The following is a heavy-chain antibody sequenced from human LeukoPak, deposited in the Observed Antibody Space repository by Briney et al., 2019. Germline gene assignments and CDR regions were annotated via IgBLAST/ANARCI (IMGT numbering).Heavy chain of an antibody. CDR1: GFTFDDYA. D-gene: IGHD4-17*01. Sequence: GRSLRLSCAASGFTFDDYAMHWVRQAPGKGLEWVSGISWNSGSIGYADSVKGRFTISRDNAKNSLYLQMNSLRAEDTALYYCAKCGPDYDYFDYWGQGTLVTVSS. J-gene: IGHJ4*02. CDR3: AKCGPDYDYFDY. CDR2: ISWNSGSI. V-gene: IGHV3-9*01.